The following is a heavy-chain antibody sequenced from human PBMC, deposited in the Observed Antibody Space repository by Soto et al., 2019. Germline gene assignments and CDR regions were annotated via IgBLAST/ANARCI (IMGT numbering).Heavy chain of an antibody. V-gene: IGHV4-39*01. CDR3: ARRRYYDSSGYFDY. D-gene: IGHD3-22*01. CDR2: IYYRGST. Sequence: QLQLQESGPGLVKPSETLSLTCIVSGGSISSTNYYWGWIRQPPGKGLEWIGSIYYRGSTYYNPSLKSRVTISVDTSKNQFSLNLSSVTAADTAVYYCARRRYYDSSGYFDYWGHGTLVTVSS. J-gene: IGHJ5*01. CDR1: GGSISSTNYY.